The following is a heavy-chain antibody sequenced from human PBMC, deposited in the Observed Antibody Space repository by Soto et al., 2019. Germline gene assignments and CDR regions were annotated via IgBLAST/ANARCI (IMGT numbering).Heavy chain of an antibody. CDR2: ISYDGSNK. CDR1: GFTFSSYA. CDR3: ARSLAAAGAKSEYYYYGMDV. Sequence: GGSLRLSCAASGFTFSSYAMHWVRQAPGKGLEWVAVISYDGSNKYYADSVKGRFTISRDNSKNTLYLQMNSLRAEDTAVYYYARSLAAAGAKSEYYYYGMDVWGQGTTVTVSS. V-gene: IGHV3-30*04. J-gene: IGHJ6*02. D-gene: IGHD6-13*01.